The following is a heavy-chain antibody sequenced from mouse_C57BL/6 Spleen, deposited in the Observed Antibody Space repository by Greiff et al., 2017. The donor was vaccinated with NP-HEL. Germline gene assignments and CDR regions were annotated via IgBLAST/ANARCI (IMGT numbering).Heavy chain of an antibody. J-gene: IGHJ1*03. CDR3: TRFRTAVEASSYFDV. CDR2: IDPSDSDT. CDR1: GYTFNNYW. V-gene: IGHV1-52*01. Sequence: QVQLQQPGAELVRPGSSVKLSCKASGYTFNNYWMHWVKQRPIQGLEWIGNIDPSDSDTHYTQKFQGKATLTVDKSSSTAYMQLSSLTSDDSAVCCLTRFRTAVEASSYFDVWGTGTTVTVSS. D-gene: IGHD1-1*01.